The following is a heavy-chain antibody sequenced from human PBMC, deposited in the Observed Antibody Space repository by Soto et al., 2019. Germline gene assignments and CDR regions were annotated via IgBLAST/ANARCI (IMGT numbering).Heavy chain of an antibody. D-gene: IGHD4-17*01. Sequence: GESLKISCRGSGYSFTNYWIGWVRQMPGKGLEWMGIIFPGDSDTRYSPSFQGQVTISADKSITTAHLQWSNLKASDTAMYFCARGALTTVSADVWGQGTTVTVSS. CDR2: IFPGDSDT. CDR3: ARGALTTVSADV. CDR1: GYSFTNYW. J-gene: IGHJ6*02. V-gene: IGHV5-51*01.